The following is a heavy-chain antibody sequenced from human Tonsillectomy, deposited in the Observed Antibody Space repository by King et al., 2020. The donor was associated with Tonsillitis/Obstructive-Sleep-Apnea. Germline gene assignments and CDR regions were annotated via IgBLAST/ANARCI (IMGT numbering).Heavy chain of an antibody. CDR1: GGSFMCYY. D-gene: IGHD2-15*01. Sequence: VQLQQWGAGLLKPSETLSLTCAVYGGSFMCYYWSWSRQPPGKGLEWIGEINHSGSTNYNPSLKSRVTISVDTSKNQFSLRLSSVTAADTAVYYCARGGSDATPQEFDCWGQGTLVTVSS. CDR3: ARGGSDATPQEFDC. CDR2: INHSGST. V-gene: IGHV4-34*01. J-gene: IGHJ4*02.